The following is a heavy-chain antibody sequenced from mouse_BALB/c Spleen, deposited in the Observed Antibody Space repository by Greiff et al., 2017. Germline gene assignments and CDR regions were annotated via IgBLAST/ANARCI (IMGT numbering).Heavy chain of an antibody. CDR3: ARTTVVARNYFDY. Sequence: EVHLVESGGGLVKPGGSLKLSCAASGFAFSSYDMSWVRQTPEKRLEWVAYISSGGGSTYYPDTVKGRFTISRDNAKNTLYLQMSSLKSEDTAMYYCARTTVVARNYFDYWGQGTTLTVSS. CDR1: GFAFSSYD. J-gene: IGHJ2*01. CDR2: ISSGGGST. V-gene: IGHV5-12-1*01. D-gene: IGHD1-1*01.